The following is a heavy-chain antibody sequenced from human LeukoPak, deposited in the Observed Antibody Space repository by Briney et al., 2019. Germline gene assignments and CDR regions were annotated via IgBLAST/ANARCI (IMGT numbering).Heavy chain of an antibody. CDR1: GFTFSSYW. CDR2: IKQDGSEK. D-gene: IGHD2-2*01. CDR3: ARALCSSTSCYPNWFDP. Sequence: GGSLRLSCAASGFTFSSYWMSWVRQAPGKGLERVANIKQDGSEKYYVDSVKGRFTISRDNAKNSLYLQMNSLRAEDTAVYYCARALCSSTSCYPNWFDPWGQGTLVTVSS. J-gene: IGHJ5*02. V-gene: IGHV3-7*01.